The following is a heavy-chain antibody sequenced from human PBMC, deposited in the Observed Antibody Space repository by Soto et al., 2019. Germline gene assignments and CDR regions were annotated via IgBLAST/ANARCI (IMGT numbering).Heavy chain of an antibody. Sequence: ASVKVSCKASGYTFTGYYMHWVRQAPGQGLEWMGWINPNSGGTNYAQKFQGWVTMTRDTSISTAYMELSRLRSDDTAVYYCARGGGLSSPSYGMDVSGQGTMVTVSS. D-gene: IGHD3-10*01. CDR1: GYTFTGYY. CDR2: INPNSGGT. V-gene: IGHV1-2*04. CDR3: ARGGGLSSPSYGMDV. J-gene: IGHJ6*02.